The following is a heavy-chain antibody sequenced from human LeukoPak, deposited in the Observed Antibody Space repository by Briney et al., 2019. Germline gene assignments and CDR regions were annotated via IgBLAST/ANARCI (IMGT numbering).Heavy chain of an antibody. V-gene: IGHV4-34*01. CDR2: INHSGST. J-gene: IGHJ6*04. CDR1: GGSFSGYY. Sequence: SETLSLTCAVYGGSFSGYYWSWIRQPPGKGLEWIGEINHSGSTNYNPSLKSRVTISVDMSKNQFSLKLSSVTAADTAVYYCAREDYDILDVWSKGTTVTVSS. D-gene: IGHD3-9*01. CDR3: AREDYDILDV.